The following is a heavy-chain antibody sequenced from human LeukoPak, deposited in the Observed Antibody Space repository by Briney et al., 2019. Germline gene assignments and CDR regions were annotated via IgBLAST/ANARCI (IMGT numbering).Heavy chain of an antibody. CDR2: ISSSTSYI. V-gene: IGHV3-21*01. Sequence: GGSLRLSCAASGFIFSTYSMNWVRQAPGKGLEWVSSISSSTSYIYYADSVKGRFTISRDNAKNSLYLQMNSLRPEDTAVYYCARENSGSYYQFDCWGQGTLVTVSS. D-gene: IGHD1-26*01. J-gene: IGHJ4*02. CDR1: GFIFSTYS. CDR3: ARENSGSYYQFDC.